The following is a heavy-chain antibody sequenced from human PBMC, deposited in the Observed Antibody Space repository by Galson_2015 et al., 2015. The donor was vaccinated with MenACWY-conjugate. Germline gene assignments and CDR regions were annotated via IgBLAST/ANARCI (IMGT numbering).Heavy chain of an antibody. CDR2: IYYSGST. J-gene: IGHJ4*02. D-gene: IGHD5-18*01. CDR3: AHTSGGYSCGVRVDS. CDR1: GGFLAAYY. V-gene: IGHV4-59*01. Sequence: ETLSSTCSASGGFLAAYYYAWLRAPPGGGLEWTGFIYYSGSTKYSHSLNSRVTISGDTSNNQLSLTLSSVTAADTAVYYCAHTSGGYSCGVRVDSWGQGSLVTVSS.